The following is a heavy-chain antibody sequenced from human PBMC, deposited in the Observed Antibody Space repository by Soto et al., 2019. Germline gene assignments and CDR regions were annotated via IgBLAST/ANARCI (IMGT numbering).Heavy chain of an antibody. CDR3: DRGMTSVTVSDF. CDR2: IYHSGST. J-gene: IGHJ4*02. V-gene: IGHV4-30-2*01. Sequence: PPGKGLECIGYIYHSGSTYYNPSLKSRVTISVDRSKNQFSLKLSSVTAADTAVHYCDRGMTSVTVSDFWGQGTLVTGSS. D-gene: IGHD4-4*01.